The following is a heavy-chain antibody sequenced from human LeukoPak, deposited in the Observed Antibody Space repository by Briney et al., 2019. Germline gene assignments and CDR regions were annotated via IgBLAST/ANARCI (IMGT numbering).Heavy chain of an antibody. Sequence: SVKVSCKASGGTFSSYAISWVRQAPGQGLEWMGGIIPIFGTANYAQKFQGRVTITADKSTSTAYMELSSLRSEDTAVYYCASGYYDFWSGYLTHNWFDPWGQGTLVTVSS. J-gene: IGHJ5*02. CDR2: IIPIFGTA. CDR3: ASGYYDFWSGYLTHNWFDP. CDR1: GGTFSSYA. D-gene: IGHD3-3*01. V-gene: IGHV1-69*06.